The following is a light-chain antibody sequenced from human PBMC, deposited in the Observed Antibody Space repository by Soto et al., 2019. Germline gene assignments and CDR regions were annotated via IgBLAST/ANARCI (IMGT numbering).Light chain of an antibody. V-gene: IGLV2-14*03. CDR3: TSYTRDSTVL. CDR1: SSDVGGYNH. CDR2: DVS. J-gene: IGLJ2*01. Sequence: QSALTQPASVSGSPGQSITISCTGSSSDVGGYNHVSWYQHHPGKAPQLIIYDVSNRPSGLSYRFSGSKYGNTSSLTISGLQADDEDDYYCTSYTRDSTVLFGGGTKLTVL.